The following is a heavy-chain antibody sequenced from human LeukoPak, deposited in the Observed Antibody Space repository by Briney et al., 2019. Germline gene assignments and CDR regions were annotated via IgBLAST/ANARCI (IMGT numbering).Heavy chain of an antibody. V-gene: IGHV1-2*06. D-gene: IGHD3-10*01. CDR2: INPNSGGT. CDR1: GYTFTGYY. Sequence: GASVKVSCKASGYTFTGYYMHWVRQAPGQGVEWMGRINPNSGGTKYAQKFQGRVTMTRDTSISTAYMELSRLRSDDTAVYYCARAAVELLWFGETLGYWGQGTLVTVSS. J-gene: IGHJ4*02. CDR3: ARAAVELLWFGETLGY.